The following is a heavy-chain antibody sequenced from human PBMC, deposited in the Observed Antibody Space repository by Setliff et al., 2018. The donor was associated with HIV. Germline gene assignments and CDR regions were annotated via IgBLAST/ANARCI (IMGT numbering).Heavy chain of an antibody. CDR1: GVSISNYY. CDR2: IYYSGAT. J-gene: IGHJ4*02. Sequence: NPSETLSLTCSVSGVSISNYYWSWIRQPPGKGLEWIGSIYYSGATYYKPSLKSRLTIAIDTSKNQFSLKLSSVTAADTAVYYCARRTLITGYDYWGQGTLVTVSS. D-gene: IGHD3-16*01. V-gene: IGHV4-39*01. CDR3: ARRTLITGYDY.